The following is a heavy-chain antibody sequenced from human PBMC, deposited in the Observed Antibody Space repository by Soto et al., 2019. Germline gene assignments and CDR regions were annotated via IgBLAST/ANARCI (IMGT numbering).Heavy chain of an antibody. V-gene: IGHV3-33*01. Sequence: GGSLRLSCETYGFTFSSYGIHWVRQPPGKGLEWLAGIWYDGSNKDYADSVKGRFIISRDNAKKTVYLQMNSLRVEDTAVYFCARDVDYYDRTGYSPFVFWGQGTPVTVSS. CDR3: ARDVDYYDRTGYSPFVF. J-gene: IGHJ4*02. D-gene: IGHD3-22*01. CDR2: IWYDGSNK. CDR1: GFTFSSYG.